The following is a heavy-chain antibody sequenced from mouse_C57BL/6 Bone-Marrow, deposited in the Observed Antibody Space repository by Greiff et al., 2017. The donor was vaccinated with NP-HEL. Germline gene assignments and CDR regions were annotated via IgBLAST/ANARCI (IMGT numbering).Heavy chain of an antibody. Sequence: EVKLQESGAELVRPGASVKLSCTASGFNIKDDYMHWVKQRPEQGLEWIGWIDPENGDTEYASKFQGKATITADTSSNTAYLQLSSLTSEDTAVYYCTGLSSYGEYYFDYWGQGTTPTVSS. CDR1: GFNIKDDY. J-gene: IGHJ2*01. CDR2: IDPENGDT. V-gene: IGHV14-4*01. CDR3: TGLSSYGEYYFDY. D-gene: IGHD1-1*01.